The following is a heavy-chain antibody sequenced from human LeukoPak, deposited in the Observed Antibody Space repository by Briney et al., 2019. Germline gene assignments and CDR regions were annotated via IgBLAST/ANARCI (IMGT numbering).Heavy chain of an antibody. Sequence: TGGSLRLSCAASGFTFDDYAMHWVRQAPGKGLEWVSGISWNSGSIGYADSVKGRFTISRDNAKNSLYLQMNSLRAEDTALYYCAKAANYDSSGYVDYWGQGTLVTVSS. CDR2: ISWNSGSI. CDR3: AKAANYDSSGYVDY. V-gene: IGHV3-9*01. CDR1: GFTFDDYA. J-gene: IGHJ4*02. D-gene: IGHD3-22*01.